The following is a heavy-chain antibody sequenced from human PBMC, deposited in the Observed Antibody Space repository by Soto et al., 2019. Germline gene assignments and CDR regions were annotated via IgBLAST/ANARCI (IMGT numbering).Heavy chain of an antibody. CDR1: GFTFSSYA. J-gene: IGHJ5*02. D-gene: IGHD3-3*01. CDR3: AKDRGSIFGVVRDPWFDP. Sequence: EVQLLESGGGLVQPGGSLRLSCAASGFTFSSYAMSWVRQAPGKGLEWVSAISGSGGSTYYADSVKGRFTISRDNSKKTLYLEMNSLGAEDTAVYYCAKDRGSIFGVVRDPWFDPWGQGTLVTVSS. V-gene: IGHV3-23*01. CDR2: ISGSGGST.